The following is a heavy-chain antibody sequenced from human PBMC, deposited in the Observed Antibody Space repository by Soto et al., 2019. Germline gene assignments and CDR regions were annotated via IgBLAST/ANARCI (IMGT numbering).Heavy chain of an antibody. J-gene: IGHJ4*02. Sequence: GGSLRLSCAASGITFRNAWLSWVRQAPGKGLEWIGRIKSSSDGGTIDYAAPVRGRFTISRDDAKDTLSLQMNSLKSEDTALYYCATGTPIDFWGQGTLVTVSS. CDR1: GITFRNAW. V-gene: IGHV3-15*05. CDR2: IKSSSDGGTI. CDR3: ATGTPIDF.